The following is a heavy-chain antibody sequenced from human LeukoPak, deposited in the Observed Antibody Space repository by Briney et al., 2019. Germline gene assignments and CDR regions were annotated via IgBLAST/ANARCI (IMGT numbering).Heavy chain of an antibody. D-gene: IGHD1-1*01. CDR2: INTDGSER. J-gene: IGHJ4*02. Sequence: GGSLRLSCAASGFTISGHWMAWVRQAPGKGLEWVADINTDGSERYYVDSVRGRFTISRDNAKNSVYLQMNSLGVEDAAVNYCAGGIHDNILGGQGTQVPVLS. CDR1: GFTISGHW. V-gene: IGHV3-7*01. CDR3: AGGIHDNIL.